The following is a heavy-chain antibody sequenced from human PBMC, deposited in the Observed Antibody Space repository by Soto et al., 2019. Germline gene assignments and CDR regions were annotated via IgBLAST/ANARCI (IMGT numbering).Heavy chain of an antibody. J-gene: IGHJ6*02. D-gene: IGHD3-3*01. CDR3: ARSQGFLEWLLLDYYYYGMDV. CDR1: GYTFTSYY. Sequence: ASVNVSCKASGYTFTSYYMHWVRQAPGQGLEWMGIINPSGGSTSYAQKFQGRVTMTRDTSTSTVYMELSSLRSEDTAVYYCARSQGFLEWLLLDYYYYGMDVWGQGTTVTVSS. CDR2: INPSGGST. V-gene: IGHV1-46*01.